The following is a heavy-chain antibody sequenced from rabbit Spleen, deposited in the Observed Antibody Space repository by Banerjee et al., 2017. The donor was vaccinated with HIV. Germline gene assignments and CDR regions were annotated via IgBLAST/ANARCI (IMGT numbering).Heavy chain of an antibody. V-gene: IGHV1S40*01. J-gene: IGHJ3*01. CDR2: IDVVKSGST. CDR3: ARDLTNVIGWNFGL. D-gene: IGHD1-1*01. CDR1: GLDFSSRYW. Sequence: QSLEESGGDLVKPGASLTLTCKASGLDFSSRYWMCWVRQAPGKGLEWIACIDVVKSGSTYSASWAKGRFTISKTSSTTVTLQMTSLTAADTATYFCARDLTNVIGWNFGLWGQGTLVTVS.